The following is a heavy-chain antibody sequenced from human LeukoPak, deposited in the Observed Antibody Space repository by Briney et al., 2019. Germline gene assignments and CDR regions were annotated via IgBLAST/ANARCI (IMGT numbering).Heavy chain of an antibody. V-gene: IGHV3-23*01. D-gene: IGHD5-12*01. CDR3: AKDIRAYSGYDY. Sequence: GGSLRLSCAASGFTFSSYAMNWVRQAPGKGLEWVSTISGSGGNTYYTGSVEGRFTISRDNSKNTLYLQMNSLRAEDTALYYCAKDIRAYSGYDYWGQGTLVTVSS. CDR1: GFTFSSYA. CDR2: ISGSGGNT. J-gene: IGHJ4*02.